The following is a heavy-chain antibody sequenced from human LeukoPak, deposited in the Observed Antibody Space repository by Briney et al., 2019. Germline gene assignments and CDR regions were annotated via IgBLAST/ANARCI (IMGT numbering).Heavy chain of an antibody. CDR1: GDSVSSNSAA. Sequence: SQTLSLTCALSGDSVSSNSAAWNWIRQSPSRGLEWLGRTYYRSKWYNDYAVSVKSRITINPDTSKNQFSLQLNSVTPEDTAVYYCARDYCSSTSCYTGIDYWGQGTLVTVSS. J-gene: IGHJ4*02. CDR2: TYYRSKWYN. CDR3: ARDYCSSTSCYTGIDY. D-gene: IGHD2-2*02. V-gene: IGHV6-1*01.